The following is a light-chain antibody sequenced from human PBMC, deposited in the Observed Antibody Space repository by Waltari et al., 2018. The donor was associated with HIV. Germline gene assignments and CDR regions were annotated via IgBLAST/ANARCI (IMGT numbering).Light chain of an antibody. CDR3: QQYDRSPQT. J-gene: IGKJ1*01. CDR1: QTVSSTY. Sequence: EVVLTQSPGTLSLSPGERATLSCRASQTVSSTYLAWYQQKPGQAPRLLIYGASSRGTGIPDRFSGSGSGTDFTLTISRLEPEDFAVYYCQQYDRSPQTFGQGTKVEIK. V-gene: IGKV3-20*01. CDR2: GAS.